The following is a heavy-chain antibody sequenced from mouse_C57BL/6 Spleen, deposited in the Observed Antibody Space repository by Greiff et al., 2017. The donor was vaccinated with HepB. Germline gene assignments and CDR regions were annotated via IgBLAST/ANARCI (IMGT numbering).Heavy chain of an antibody. CDR3: ARSDSNYVSAMDY. D-gene: IGHD2-5*01. Sequence: QVQLKQPGAELVMPGASVKLSCKASGYTFTSYWMHWVKQRPGQGLEWIGEIDPSDSYTNYNQKFKGKSTLTVDKSSSTAYMQLSSLTSEDSAVYYCARSDSNYVSAMDYWGQGTSVTVSS. CDR2: IDPSDSYT. CDR1: GYTFTSYW. J-gene: IGHJ4*01. V-gene: IGHV1-69*01.